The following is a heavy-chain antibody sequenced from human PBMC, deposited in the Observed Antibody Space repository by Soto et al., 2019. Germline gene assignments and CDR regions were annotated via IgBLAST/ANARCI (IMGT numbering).Heavy chain of an antibody. CDR2: ISSSSSYI. V-gene: IGHV3-21*01. CDR3: AGDGAMRDYPYDYYYYGMDV. Sequence: EVQLVESGGGLVKPGGSLRLSCAASGFTFSSYSMNWVRQAPGKGLEWVSSISSSSSYIYYADSVKGRFTISRDNAKNAMLLQTSSLRAEGTAVYYCAGDGAMRDYPYDYYYYGMDVWGQGTTVTVSS. J-gene: IGHJ6*02. D-gene: IGHD2-2*01. CDR1: GFTFSSYS.